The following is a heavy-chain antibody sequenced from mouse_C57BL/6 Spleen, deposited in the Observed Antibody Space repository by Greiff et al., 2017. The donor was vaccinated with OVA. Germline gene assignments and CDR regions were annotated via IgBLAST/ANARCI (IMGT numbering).Heavy chain of an antibody. CDR1: GYSFTDYN. J-gene: IGHJ4*01. D-gene: IGHD1-1*01. V-gene: IGHV1-39*01. Sequence: LQESGPELVKPGASVKISCKASGYSFTDYNMNWVKQSNGKSLEWIGVINPNYGTTSYNQKFKGKATLTVDQSSSTAYMQLNSLTSEDSAVYYCARPIYYYGSSYGEAMDYWGQGTSVTVSS. CDR3: ARPIYYYGSSYGEAMDY. CDR2: INPNYGTT.